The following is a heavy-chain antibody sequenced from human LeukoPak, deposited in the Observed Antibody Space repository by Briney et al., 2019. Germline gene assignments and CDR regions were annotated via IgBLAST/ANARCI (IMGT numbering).Heavy chain of an antibody. J-gene: IGHJ4*02. D-gene: IGHD3-10*01. V-gene: IGHV3-23*01. CDR2: FSSSGGST. CDR3: AKALGPMVFDC. CDR1: GFTFNSYA. Sequence: GGSLRLSCAASGFTFNSYAMSWVRQAPGKGLEWVSTFSSSGGSTYYADSVKGRFTISRDNSKDTVYLQMNSLRAEDTAVYYCAKALGPMVFDCWGQGALVTAS.